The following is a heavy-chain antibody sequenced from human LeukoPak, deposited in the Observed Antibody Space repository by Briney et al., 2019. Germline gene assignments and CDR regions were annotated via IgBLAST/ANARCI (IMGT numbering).Heavy chain of an antibody. D-gene: IGHD2-2*02. CDR2: IIPILGIA. CDR3: ARDCSSTSCYSPDAFDI. Sequence: ASVKVSCKASGGTFSSYTISWVRQAPGQGLEWMGRIIPILGIANYAQKFQGRVMITADKSTSTAYMELSSLRSEDTAVYYCARDCSSTSCYSPDAFDIWGQGTMVTVSS. J-gene: IGHJ3*02. CDR1: GGTFSSYT. V-gene: IGHV1-69*04.